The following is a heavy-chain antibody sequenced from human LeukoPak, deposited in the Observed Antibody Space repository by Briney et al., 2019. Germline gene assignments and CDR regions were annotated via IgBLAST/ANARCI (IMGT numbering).Heavy chain of an antibody. CDR2: ISWNSGSI. V-gene: IGHV3-9*01. CDR1: GFTFDDYA. CDR3: AKDIRFLEWLLSNYYYYGMDV. J-gene: IGHJ6*02. D-gene: IGHD3-3*01. Sequence: HTGGSPRLSCAASGFTFDDYAMHWVRQAPGKGLEWVSGISWNSGSIGYADSVKGRFTISRDNAKNSLYLQMNSLRAEDTALYYCAKDIRFLEWLLSNYYYYGMDVWGQGTTVTVSS.